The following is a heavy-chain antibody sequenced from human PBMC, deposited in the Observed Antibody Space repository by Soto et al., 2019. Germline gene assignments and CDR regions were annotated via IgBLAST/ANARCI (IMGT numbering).Heavy chain of an antibody. J-gene: IGHJ6*02. D-gene: IGHD3-3*01. V-gene: IGHV1-69*06. CDR1: GGTFSSYA. CDR3: ASRSYDFWSGPAHYYYRMDV. CDR2: IIPIFGTA. Sequence: SVKVSCKASGGTFSSYAISWVRQAPGQGLEWMGGIIPIFGTANYAQKFQGRVTITADKSTSTAYMELSSLRSEDTAVYYCASRSYDFWSGPAHYYYRMDVWGQGTTVTVSS.